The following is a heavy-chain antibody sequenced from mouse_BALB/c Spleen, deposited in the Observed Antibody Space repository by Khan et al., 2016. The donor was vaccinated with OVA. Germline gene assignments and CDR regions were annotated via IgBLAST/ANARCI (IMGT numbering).Heavy chain of an antibody. CDR2: ISSAGSYT. CDR3: ANGNYGWFAY. D-gene: IGHD2-1*01. V-gene: IGHV5-9-1*01. CDR1: GFTFSSFV. Sequence: EVELVESGGGLVKPGGSLKLSCAASGFTFSSFVMSWVRQTPEKRLEWVATISSAGSYTYYPDSVKGRFIISRDNAKNTQHLQMNSLRSEDTAIYYCANGNYGWFAYWGQGTLVTVSA. J-gene: IGHJ3*01.